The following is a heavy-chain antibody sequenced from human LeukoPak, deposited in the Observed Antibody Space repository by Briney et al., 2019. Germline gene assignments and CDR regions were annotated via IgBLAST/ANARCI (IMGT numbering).Heavy chain of an antibody. V-gene: IGHV1-8*03. D-gene: IGHD3-10*01. Sequence: ASVKVSCKASGYTFTSYDINWVRQATGQGLEWMGWMNPNSGNTGYAQKFQGRVTITRNTSISTAYMELSSLRSEDTAVYYCARSAPGLWFGDKGLFDYWGQGTLVTVSS. CDR2: MNPNSGNT. CDR1: GYTFTSYD. J-gene: IGHJ4*02. CDR3: ARSAPGLWFGDKGLFDY.